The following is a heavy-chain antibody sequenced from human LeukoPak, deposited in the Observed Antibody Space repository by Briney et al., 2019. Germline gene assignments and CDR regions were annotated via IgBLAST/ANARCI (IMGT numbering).Heavy chain of an antibody. J-gene: IGHJ4*02. CDR2: INPNSGGT. Sequence: ASVKVSCKASGYTFTGYYMHWVRQAPGQGLEWMGWINPNSGGTNYAQKFQGRVTMTRDTSITTAYMELSRLRSDDTAVYYCARDPSRGIQVWPPQNWGQGTLVTVSS. D-gene: IGHD5-18*01. CDR3: ARDPSRGIQVWPPQN. V-gene: IGHV1-2*02. CDR1: GYTFTGYY.